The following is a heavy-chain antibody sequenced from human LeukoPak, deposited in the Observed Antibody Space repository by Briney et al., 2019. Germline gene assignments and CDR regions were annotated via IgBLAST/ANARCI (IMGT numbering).Heavy chain of an antibody. V-gene: IGHV1-2*02. Sequence: GASVKVSCKASGYTFTGYYMHWVRQAPGRGLEWMGWINPNSGGTNYAQKFQGRVTMTRDTSISTAYMELSRLRSDDTAVYYCARDRSTGYCSGGSCYSRHFQHSGQGTLVTVSS. CDR3: ARDRSTGYCSGGSCYSRHFQH. CDR2: INPNSGGT. D-gene: IGHD2-15*01. J-gene: IGHJ1*01. CDR1: GYTFTGYY.